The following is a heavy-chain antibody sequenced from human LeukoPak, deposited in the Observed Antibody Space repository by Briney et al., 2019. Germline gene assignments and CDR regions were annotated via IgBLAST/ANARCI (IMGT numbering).Heavy chain of an antibody. J-gene: IGHJ4*02. CDR1: GFAFNTYW. CDR3: ARDQWWQFIAVAITSYFDL. V-gene: IGHV3-7*01. D-gene: IGHD6-19*01. Sequence: GALRLSCSASGFAFNTYWMSWVRQAPGKGLEWVANIRGDGSEIHYLGSVKGRFTISRDNAKNSLYLQMNSLRAEDTAVYYCARDQWWQFIAVAITSYFDLWGQGTLVTVSS. CDR2: IRGDGSEI.